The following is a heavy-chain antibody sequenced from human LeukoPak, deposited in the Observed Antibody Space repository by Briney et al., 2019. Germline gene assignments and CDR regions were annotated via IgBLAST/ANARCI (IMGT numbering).Heavy chain of an antibody. CDR1: GYTFTNYY. CDR3: ARRYCSSTSCNPYFFDY. V-gene: IGHV5-51*01. CDR2: ISPGDSDA. J-gene: IGHJ4*02. D-gene: IGHD2-2*01. Sequence: GESLKISCKGSGYTFTNYYIGWVRQTPGKGLEWMGIISPGDSDARYSPSFQGQVTISADKPISTAYLRWSSLKASDTAMYYCARRYCSSTSCNPYFFDYWGQGTLVTVSS.